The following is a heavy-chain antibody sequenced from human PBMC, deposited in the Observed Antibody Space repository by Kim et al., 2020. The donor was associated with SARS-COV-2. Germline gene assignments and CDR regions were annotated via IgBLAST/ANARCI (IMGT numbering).Heavy chain of an antibody. CDR2: INPNSGAT. Sequence: ASVKVSCKASGYTFTGYHIHWVRQAPGQGLEWMGWINPNSGATNYAQKFQGWVTMTGDTSVSNVYMELIRVTSDDTAVYYCARRGSSSGSYYGFDIWGQG. V-gene: IGHV1-2*04. CDR3: ARRGSSSGSYYGFDI. J-gene: IGHJ3*02. D-gene: IGHD3-10*01. CDR1: GYTFTGYH.